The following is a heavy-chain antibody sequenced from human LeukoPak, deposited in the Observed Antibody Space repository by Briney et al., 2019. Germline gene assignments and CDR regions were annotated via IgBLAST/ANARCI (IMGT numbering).Heavy chain of an antibody. CDR3: ARDAGGYCSSTSCRLYYGMDV. D-gene: IGHD2-2*01. V-gene: IGHV3-21*01. CDR1: GFTFSSYG. J-gene: IGHJ6*02. Sequence: GGSLRLSCAASGFTFSSYGMHWVRQAPGKGLEWVSSISSSSSYIYYADSVKGRFTISRDNAKNSLYLQMNSLRAEDTAVYYCARDAGGYCSSTSCRLYYGMDVWGQGTTVTVSS. CDR2: ISSSSSYI.